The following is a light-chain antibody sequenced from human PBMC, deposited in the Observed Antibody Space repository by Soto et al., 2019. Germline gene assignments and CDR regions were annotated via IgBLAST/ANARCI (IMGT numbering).Light chain of an antibody. J-gene: IGKJ3*01. V-gene: IGKV3-20*01. CDR3: QQYGSSPGLFT. CDR2: GSS. Sequence: EIVLTQSPGTLSLSPGERATLSCRASQSVYSNYLAWYQQKAGQAPRLLIYGSSSRATGIPDRFSGSGSGTDVTLAISRLEPEDFAVYFCQQYGSSPGLFTFGPGSKVDFK. CDR1: QSVYSNY.